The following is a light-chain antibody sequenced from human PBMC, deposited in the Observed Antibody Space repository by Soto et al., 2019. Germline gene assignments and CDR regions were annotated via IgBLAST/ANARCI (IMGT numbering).Light chain of an antibody. CDR1: RSIGSN. Sequence: EIVMTQSPATLSVSPGDRATLSCRASRSIGSNLAWYQQKPGQAPRLLMYGAYTRATDIPARFSGSESGAEFTLTISSLQSEDFATYYCQHYDSFPHTFGQGAKLEIK. CDR3: QHYDSFPHT. J-gene: IGKJ2*01. V-gene: IGKV3-15*01. CDR2: GAY.